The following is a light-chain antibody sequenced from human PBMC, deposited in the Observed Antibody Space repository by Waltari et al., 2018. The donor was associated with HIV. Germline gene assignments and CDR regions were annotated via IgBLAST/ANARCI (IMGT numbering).Light chain of an antibody. J-gene: IGLJ3*02. Sequence: TRSDVGGYNYVSWYQQHPGKAPKVMIYDVSKRPSGVPDRFSGSKSGNTASLTISGLQAEDEADYYCCSYAGSYIWVFGGGTKLTVL. CDR1: RSDVGGYNY. CDR2: DVS. V-gene: IGLV2-11*03. CDR3: CSYAGSYIWV.